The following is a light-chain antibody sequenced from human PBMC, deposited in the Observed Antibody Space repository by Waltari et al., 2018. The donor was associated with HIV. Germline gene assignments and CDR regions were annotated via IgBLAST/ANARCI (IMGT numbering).Light chain of an antibody. J-gene: IGKJ4*01. CDR3: QQFNSYPLLT. CDR2: GAS. V-gene: IGKV1-13*02. Sequence: AIQFSLSPSSLSASVGDTVTIPRRASQGISMALAWYQQKPGKAPKLLIYGASRVASGVPSTFSGSGSETDFTLAISSLQPEDFATYYCQQFNSYPLLTFGGGTKVEIK. CDR1: QGISMA.